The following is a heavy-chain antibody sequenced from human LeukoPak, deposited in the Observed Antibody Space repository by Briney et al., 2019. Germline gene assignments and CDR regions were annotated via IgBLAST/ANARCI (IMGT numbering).Heavy chain of an antibody. CDR1: GFTVSSNY. CDR2: ISGSGGST. D-gene: IGHD1-1*01. CDR3: ARVRSGTNPEDLDY. V-gene: IGHV3-21*01. J-gene: IGHJ4*02. Sequence: PGGSLRLSCAASGFTVSSNYMSWVRQAPGKGLEWVSAISGSGGSTYYADSVKGRFTISRDNAKNSLYLQMNSLRAEDTAVYYCARVRSGTNPEDLDYWGQGTLVTVSS.